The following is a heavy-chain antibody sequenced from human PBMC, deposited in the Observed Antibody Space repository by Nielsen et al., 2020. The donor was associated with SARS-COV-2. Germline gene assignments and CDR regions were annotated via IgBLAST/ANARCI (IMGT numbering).Heavy chain of an antibody. CDR2: ISWNSGSI. Sequence: GGSLRLSCAASGFTFDDYAMHWVRQAPGKGLEWVSGISWNSGSIGYADSVKGRFTISRDNAKNSLYLQMNSLRAEDTALYYCAKARSYRGAFDYWGQGTLVTVSS. CDR3: AKARSYRGAFDY. CDR1: GFTFDDYA. D-gene: IGHD1-26*01. V-gene: IGHV3-9*01. J-gene: IGHJ4*02.